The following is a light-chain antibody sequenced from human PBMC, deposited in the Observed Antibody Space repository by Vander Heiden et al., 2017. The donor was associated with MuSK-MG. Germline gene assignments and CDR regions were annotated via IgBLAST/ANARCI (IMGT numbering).Light chain of an antibody. CDR3: QEWDRRTLV. CDR2: PDS. CDR1: KLGDKY. J-gene: IGLJ1*01. V-gene: IGLV3-1*01. Sequence: SYELTQPPSVSVAPGQTASITCSGDKLGDKYACWYQQKPGQSLVLGIYPDSKRPSGIPERFSGSNSATTATLKISGTQAVDESYYSSQEWDRRTLVFGTGTKLTVL.